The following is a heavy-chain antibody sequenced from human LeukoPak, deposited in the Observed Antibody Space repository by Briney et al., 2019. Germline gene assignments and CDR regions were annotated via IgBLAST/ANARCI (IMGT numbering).Heavy chain of an antibody. CDR1: GGTFSSYA. Sequence: SVKVSCKASGGTFSSYAISWVRQAPGQGLEWMGGIIPILGIANYAQKFQGRVTITADKSTSTAYMELSSLRSEDTAVYYCARTDIVVVPAAMDLDYYYYYGMDVWGQGTTVTVSS. V-gene: IGHV1-69*04. CDR2: IIPILGIA. D-gene: IGHD2-2*01. CDR3: ARTDIVVVPAAMDLDYYYYYGMDV. J-gene: IGHJ6*02.